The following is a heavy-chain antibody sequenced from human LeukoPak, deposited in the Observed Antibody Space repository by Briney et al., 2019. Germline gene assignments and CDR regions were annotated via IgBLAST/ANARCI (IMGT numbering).Heavy chain of an antibody. CDR3: ARYGSSWSVDV. J-gene: IGHJ6*02. V-gene: IGHV3-33*01. D-gene: IGHD6-13*01. CDR2: IWYDGSDK. Sequence: GGSLRLSCAAPGFTFSSYGMHWVRQAPGKGLEWVAVIWYDGSDKYYADSVKGRFTISRDNSKDTLYLQMNSLRAEDTAVYYCARYGSSWSVDVWGQGTTVTVSS. CDR1: GFTFSSYG.